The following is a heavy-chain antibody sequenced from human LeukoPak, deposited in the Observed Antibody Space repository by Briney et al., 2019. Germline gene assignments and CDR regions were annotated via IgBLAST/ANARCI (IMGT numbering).Heavy chain of an antibody. V-gene: IGHV3-23*01. D-gene: IGHD3-22*01. Sequence: GGSLRLSCAASGFTFSSYSMNWVRQAPGKGLEWVSGISGGGGTTYHADSVKGRFTISRDNSKNTLYLQMNSLRAEDTAVYYCAIKYYDSTGYYYWGQGTLVTVSS. CDR3: AIKYYDSTGYYY. CDR2: ISGGGGTT. J-gene: IGHJ4*02. CDR1: GFTFSSYS.